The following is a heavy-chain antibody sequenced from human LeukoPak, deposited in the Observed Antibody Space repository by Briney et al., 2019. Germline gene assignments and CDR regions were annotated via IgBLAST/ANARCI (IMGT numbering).Heavy chain of an antibody. J-gene: IGHJ6*02. CDR2: ISSSSSYI. CDR1: GFTFSSYW. D-gene: IGHD3-10*01. Sequence: GGSLRLSCAASGFTFSSYWMHWVRQAPGKGLEWVSSISSSSSYIYYADSVKGRFTISRDNAKNSLYLQMNSLRAEDTAVYYCARDRLLWFGELDYYYYGMDVWGQGTTVTVSS. CDR3: ARDRLLWFGELDYYYYGMDV. V-gene: IGHV3-21*01.